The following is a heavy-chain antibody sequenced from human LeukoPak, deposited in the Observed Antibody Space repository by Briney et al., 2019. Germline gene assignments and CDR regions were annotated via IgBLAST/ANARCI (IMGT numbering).Heavy chain of an antibody. CDR1: GYTLTELS. CDR2: FDPEDGET. D-gene: IGHD4-17*01. CDR3: ATLESSAVTTVFGAFDI. Sequence: ASVKVSCKVSGYTLTELSMHWVRQAPGKGLEWMGGFDPEDGETIYAQKFQGRVTMTEDTSTDTAYMELSSLRSEDTAVYYCATLESSAVTTVFGAFDIWGQGTMVTVSS. J-gene: IGHJ3*02. V-gene: IGHV1-24*01.